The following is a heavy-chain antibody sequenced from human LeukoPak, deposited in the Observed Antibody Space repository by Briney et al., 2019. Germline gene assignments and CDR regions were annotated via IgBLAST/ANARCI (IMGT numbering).Heavy chain of an antibody. CDR3: AKDSYYDSSGYYYGNWFDP. CDR1: GFTFSSYA. Sequence: PGGSLRLSCAASGFTFSSYAMSWVRQAPGKGLEWVSAISGSGGSTYYADSVKGRFTISRDNSKNTLYLQMNSLRAEDTAVYYCAKDSYYDSSGYYYGNWFDPWGQGTLVTVSS. J-gene: IGHJ5*02. D-gene: IGHD3-22*01. V-gene: IGHV3-23*01. CDR2: ISGSGGST.